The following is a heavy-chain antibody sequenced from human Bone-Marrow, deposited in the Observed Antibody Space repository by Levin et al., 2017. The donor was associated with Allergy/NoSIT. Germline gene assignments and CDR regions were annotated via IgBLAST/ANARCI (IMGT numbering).Heavy chain of an antibody. CDR3: AKAVHYYGSGSYDY. J-gene: IGHJ4*02. Sequence: GESLKISCAASGFTFSSYAMSWVRQAPGKGLEWVSAISGSGGSTYYADPVKGRFTISRDNSKNTLYLQMNSLRAEDTAVYYCAKAVHYYGSGSYDYWGQGTLVTVSS. D-gene: IGHD3-10*01. CDR1: GFTFSSYA. V-gene: IGHV3-23*01. CDR2: ISGSGGST.